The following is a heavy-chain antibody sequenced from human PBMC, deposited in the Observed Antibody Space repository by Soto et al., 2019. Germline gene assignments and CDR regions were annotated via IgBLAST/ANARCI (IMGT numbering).Heavy chain of an antibody. CDR3: ARQINYYGSGSPKGYYLDY. CDR1: GVSIRDSNSY. D-gene: IGHD3-10*01. J-gene: IGHJ4*02. CDR2: IYDSGST. V-gene: IGHV4-39*01. Sequence: PSETLSLTCAVSGVSIRDSNSYWAWIRQPPGKGLAWIATIYDSGSTYYNPSLKSRGTISVDTTENHFSLRLDSVIAADTSVYFCARQINYYGSGSPKGYYLDYWGQGALVT.